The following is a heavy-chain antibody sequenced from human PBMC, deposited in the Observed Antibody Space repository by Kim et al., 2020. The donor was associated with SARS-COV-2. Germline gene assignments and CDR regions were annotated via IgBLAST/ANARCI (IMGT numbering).Heavy chain of an antibody. Sequence: SETLSLTCTVSAGSISSSSYYWGWIRQPPGKGLEWIGSIYYSGSTYYNPSLKSRVTISVDTSKNQFSLKLSSVTAADTAVYYCARHSDILTGYDYGMDVWGQGTTVTVSS. CDR1: AGSISSSSYY. V-gene: IGHV4-39*01. J-gene: IGHJ6*02. CDR3: ARHSDILTGYDYGMDV. CDR2: IYYSGST. D-gene: IGHD3-9*01.